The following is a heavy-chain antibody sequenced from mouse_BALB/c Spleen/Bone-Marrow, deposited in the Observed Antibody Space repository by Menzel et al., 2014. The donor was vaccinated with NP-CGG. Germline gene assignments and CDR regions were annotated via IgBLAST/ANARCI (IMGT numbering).Heavy chain of an antibody. D-gene: IGHD1-2*01. CDR3: ALITAATFSYWYFDV. CDR1: GFNIKDTY. V-gene: IGHV14-3*02. J-gene: IGHJ1*01. Sequence: VQLKDSGAELVKPGASVKLSCTASGFNIKDTYIHCMKQRPEQGLEWIGRIDPANGYTIYDPKFQGKATITADTTSNTAYLQLSSLTSEDTAVYYCALITAATFSYWYFDVWGAGTTVTVSS. CDR2: IDPANGYT.